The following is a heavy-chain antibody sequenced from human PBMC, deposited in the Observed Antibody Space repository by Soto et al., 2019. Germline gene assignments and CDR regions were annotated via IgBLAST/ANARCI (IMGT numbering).Heavy chain of an antibody. D-gene: IGHD2-21*02. CDR1: GGSISSGDYY. CDR3: ARDLRCGGDCHGYYGMDV. J-gene: IGHJ6*02. CDR2: IYYSGST. V-gene: IGHV4-30-4*01. Sequence: SETLSLTCTVSGGSISSGDYYWSWIRQPPGKGLEWIGYIYYSGSTYYNPSLKSRVTISVDTSKNQFSLKLSSVTAADTAVYYCARDLRCGGDCHGYYGMDVWGQGTTVNVSS.